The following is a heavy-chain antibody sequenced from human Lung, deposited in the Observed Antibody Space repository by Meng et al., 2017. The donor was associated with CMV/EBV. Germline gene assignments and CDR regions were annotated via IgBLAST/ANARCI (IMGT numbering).Heavy chain of an antibody. D-gene: IGHD6-13*01. V-gene: IGHV3-7*01. J-gene: IGHJ4*02. CDR3: ATIRWYGISWYFDY. CDR1: GFTFSTYW. Sequence: GESLKISCAASGFTFSTYWMGWVRQAPGKGLDWVANIKQDGGEKYYVDSVEGRFTISRDNAKNSLYLQMNSLRVEDTAVYYCATIRWYGISWYFDYWGQGSXVXVSS. CDR2: IKQDGGEK.